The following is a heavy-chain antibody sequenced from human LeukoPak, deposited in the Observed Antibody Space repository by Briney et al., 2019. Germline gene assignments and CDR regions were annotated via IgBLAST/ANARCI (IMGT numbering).Heavy chain of an antibody. J-gene: IGHJ4*02. CDR1: GFTFSSYS. D-gene: IGHD3-10*01. CDR3: AKDLKYYGSGSYWY. Sequence: GGSLRPSCAASGFTFSSYSMNWVRQAPGKGLEWVSSISSSSSYIYYADSVKGRFTISRDNSKKTLYLQMSSLRADDTAVYYCAKDLKYYGSGSYWYWGQGTLVTVSS. V-gene: IGHV3-21*01. CDR2: ISSSSSYI.